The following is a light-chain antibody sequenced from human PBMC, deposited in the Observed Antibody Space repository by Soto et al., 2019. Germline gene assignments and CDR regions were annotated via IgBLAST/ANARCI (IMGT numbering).Light chain of an antibody. CDR1: QSFTNSQ. Sequence: EIVLTQSPGTLSLSPGERATLFCRASQSFTNSQLAWYQQRPGQAPRVLIFGASRRATGIPDRFSGSGSGTDFTLTISRLEPEDSAVYYCQQYASSPRTFGQGTTVEIK. J-gene: IGKJ1*01. V-gene: IGKV3-20*01. CDR2: GAS. CDR3: QQYASSPRT.